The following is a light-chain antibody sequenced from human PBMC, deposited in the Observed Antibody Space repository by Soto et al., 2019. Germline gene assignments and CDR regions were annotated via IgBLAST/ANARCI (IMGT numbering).Light chain of an antibody. Sequence: EIVMTQSPGTLSLSPGERATISCRASQVIGSRYLAWYHQKSGQAPRLLIYGASSRPTGIPDRFSRSGSGTAFTLTISSLEPEDFAVYYCQQRSNWPLITFGQGTRLEIK. CDR3: QQRSNWPLIT. CDR2: GAS. J-gene: IGKJ5*01. CDR1: QVIGSRY. V-gene: IGKV3D-20*02.